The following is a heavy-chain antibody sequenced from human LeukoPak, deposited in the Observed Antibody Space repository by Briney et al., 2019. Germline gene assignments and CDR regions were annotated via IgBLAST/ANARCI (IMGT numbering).Heavy chain of an antibody. J-gene: IGHJ3*02. D-gene: IGHD1-1*01. CDR1: GFSVSGYW. V-gene: IGHV3-7*01. CDR3: ARGGRHEVPLKNI. Sequence: PGGSLRLSCAVSGFSVSGYWMTWVRQAPGKGLEWVANINQDGSEKYYVDSVKGRFTISRDNAKNSLYLQMNSLRAEDTAVYYCARGGRHEVPLKNIWGQGTMVTVSS. CDR2: INQDGSEK.